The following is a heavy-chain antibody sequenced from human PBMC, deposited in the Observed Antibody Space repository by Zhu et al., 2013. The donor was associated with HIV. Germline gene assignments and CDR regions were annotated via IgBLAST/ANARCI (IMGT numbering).Heavy chain of an antibody. V-gene: IGHV1-2*02. CDR2: INPRSGDT. CDR1: GFTFPDHH. CDR3: LAQVYGGGRFVFQQ. J-gene: IGHJ1*01. D-gene: IGHD2-15*01. Sequence: QMQLVQSGPEVKKPGASVKVSCKPSGFTFPDHHLHWVRFDPGRGLQWLGWINPRSGDTIVAPNFQGRVKMTTDSSMHTIYIEVSDLNLDDTAVYYCLAQVYGGGRFVFQQWGQGSLVTVSS.